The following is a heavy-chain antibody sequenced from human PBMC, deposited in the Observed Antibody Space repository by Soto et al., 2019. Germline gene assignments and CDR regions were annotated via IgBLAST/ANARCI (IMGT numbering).Heavy chain of an antibody. CDR3: ASGGSTVTFFDY. D-gene: IGHD4-17*01. CDR1: VGSFSGYY. V-gene: IGHV4-34*01. CDR2: SNHSGTT. J-gene: IGHJ4*02. Sequence: NPPRTLSLTSPFLVGSFSGYYWSWIRHPPGKGREWIGESNHSGTTNNTPPLRSRVPISLDTSKNQFSLSLSPLTPADTPGYYCASGGSTVTFFDYWGQGTLVTVSS.